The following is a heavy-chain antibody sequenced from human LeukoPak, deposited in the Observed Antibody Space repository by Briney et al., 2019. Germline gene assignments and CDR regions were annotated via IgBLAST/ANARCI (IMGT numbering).Heavy chain of an antibody. V-gene: IGHV4-59*12. CDR2: IYHSGST. D-gene: IGHD6-19*01. J-gene: IGHJ5*02. CDR3: ARGGSGWYNWFDP. CDR1: GGSISSYY. Sequence: SETLSLTCTVSGGSISSYYWSWIRQPPGKGLEWIGYIYHSGSTYYNPSLKSRVTISVDRSKNQFSLKLSSVTAADTAVYYCARGGSGWYNWFDPWGQGTLVTVSS.